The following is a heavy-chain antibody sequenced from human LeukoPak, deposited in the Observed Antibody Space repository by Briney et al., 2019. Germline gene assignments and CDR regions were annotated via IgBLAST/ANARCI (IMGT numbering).Heavy chain of an antibody. CDR2: INPNSGGT. CDR1: GYTFTGYY. CDR3: AREGLPAAYYSYGMDV. Sequence: SSVTVSRKAPGYTFTGYYMHWVRQAPGQGLEWMGRINPNSGGTNYAQKFQGRVTMTRETSISTAYMELSRMRSDETAVYYCAREGLPAAYYSYGMDVWGQGTTVTVSS. D-gene: IGHD6-25*01. V-gene: IGHV1-2*06. J-gene: IGHJ6*02.